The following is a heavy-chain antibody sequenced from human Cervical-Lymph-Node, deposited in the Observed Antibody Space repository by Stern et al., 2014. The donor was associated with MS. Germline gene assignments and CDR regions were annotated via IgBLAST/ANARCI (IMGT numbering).Heavy chain of an antibody. D-gene: IGHD1-26*01. CDR2: IIPIFGTA. CDR1: GGTFSSYA. Sequence: VQLVESGAEVKKPGSSVKVSCKASGGTFSSYAISWVRQAPGQGLAWLAGIIPIFGTANYAQKFQGRVTITADESTSTAYMELSSLRSEDTAVYYCARGELKEGLVRGMDVWGQGTTVTVSS. CDR3: ARGELKEGLVRGMDV. V-gene: IGHV1-69*01. J-gene: IGHJ6*02.